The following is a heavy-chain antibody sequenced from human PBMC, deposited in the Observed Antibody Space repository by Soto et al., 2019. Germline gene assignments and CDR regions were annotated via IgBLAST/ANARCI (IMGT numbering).Heavy chain of an antibody. D-gene: IGHD2-21*01. CDR2: ISAGGNTK. CDR3: AKERGGERYAAYFDR. J-gene: IGHJ4*02. Sequence: QVQLVESGGGVVQPGTSLRLACAASGFTLSNIGMQWVRQAPGKGLEWVAVISAGGNTKYYADSVKGRFTISRDNSKNTVFLQMNSLRTEDTAGYYWAKERGGERYAAYFDRWGQGTLGTGSA. CDR1: GFTLSNIG. V-gene: IGHV3-30*18.